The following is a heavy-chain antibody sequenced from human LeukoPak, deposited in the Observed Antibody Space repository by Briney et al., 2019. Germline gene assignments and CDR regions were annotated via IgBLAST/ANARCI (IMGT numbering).Heavy chain of an antibody. D-gene: IGHD6-19*01. Sequence: ASVNVPCKASGYTFTSYGISRVRQAPGQGLEWMGGFDPEDGETIYAQKFQGRVTMTEDTSTDTAYMELRSLRSDDTAVYYCAGAVAGKVGFDPWGRGTLVTVSS. CDR1: GYTFTSYG. V-gene: IGHV1-24*01. CDR2: FDPEDGET. CDR3: AGAVAGKVGFDP. J-gene: IGHJ5*02.